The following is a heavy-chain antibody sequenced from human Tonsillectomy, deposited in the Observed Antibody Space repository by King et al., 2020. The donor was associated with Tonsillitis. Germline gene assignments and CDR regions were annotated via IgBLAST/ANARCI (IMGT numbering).Heavy chain of an antibody. CDR1: GFTFSGSA. V-gene: IGHV3-73*01. J-gene: IGHJ4*02. CDR3: TSEGKAYCCGDCSPRYLSFDY. CDR2: IRSKANSYAT. D-gene: IGHD2-21*02. Sequence: VQLVESGGGLVQPGGSLKLSCAASGFTFSGSAMHWVRQASGKGLEWVGRIRSKANSYATAYAASVKGRFTISRDDSKNTAYLQMNSLKTEDTAVYYCTSEGKAYCCGDCSPRYLSFDYWGQGTLVTVSS.